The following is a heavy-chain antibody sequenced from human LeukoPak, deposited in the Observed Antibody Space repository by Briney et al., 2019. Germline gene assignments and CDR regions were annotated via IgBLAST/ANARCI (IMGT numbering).Heavy chain of an antibody. CDR3: ATSRFGWSPQFDY. J-gene: IGHJ4*02. V-gene: IGHV1-24*01. D-gene: IGHD3-10*01. CDR1: GYTLTELS. CDR2: FDPEDGET. Sequence: GASVKVSCKVSGYTLTELSMHWVRQAPGKGLEWMGGFDPEDGETIYAQKFQGRVTMTGDTSTDTAYMELSSLRSEDTAVYYCATSRFGWSPQFDYWGQGTLDTVSS.